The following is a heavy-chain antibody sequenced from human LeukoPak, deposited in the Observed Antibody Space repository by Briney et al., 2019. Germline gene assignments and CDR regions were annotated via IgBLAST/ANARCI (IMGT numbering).Heavy chain of an antibody. CDR1: GGSFSGYY. D-gene: IGHD5-24*01. J-gene: IGHJ4*02. Sequence: SETLSLTCAVYGGSFSGYYWTWIRQPPGKGLEWIGEINHSGSTNYNASLKSRVTISVDTSENQFSLKLSSVTAADTAVYYCARGRDDYNFAYWGQGTLVTVSS. CDR3: ARGRDDYNFAY. CDR2: INHSGST. V-gene: IGHV4-34*01.